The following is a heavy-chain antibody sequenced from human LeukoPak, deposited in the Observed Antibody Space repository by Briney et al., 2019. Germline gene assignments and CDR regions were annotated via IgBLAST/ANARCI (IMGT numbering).Heavy chain of an antibody. CDR1: GGSISSSSYY. CDR2: IYYSGST. CDR3: ARLSAPEHVVQYDYVWGSYRRYYFDY. V-gene: IGHV4-39*01. D-gene: IGHD3-16*02. J-gene: IGHJ4*02. Sequence: SETLSLTCTVSGGSISSSSYYWGWIRQPPGKGLEWIGSIYYSGSTYYNPSLKSRVTISVDTSKNQFSLKLSSVTAADTAVYYCARLSAPEHVVQYDYVWGSYRRYYFDYWGQGTLVTVSS.